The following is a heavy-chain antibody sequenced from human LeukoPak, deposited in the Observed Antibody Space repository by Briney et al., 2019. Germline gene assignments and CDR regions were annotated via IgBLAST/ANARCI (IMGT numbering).Heavy chain of an antibody. J-gene: IGHJ4*02. V-gene: IGHV4-30-4*08. CDR3: ARTYILTGYYTFDY. Sequence: SETLSLTCTVSGGSISSGDYYWSWIRRPPGKGLEWIGYIYYSVSTYYNPSLKSRVTISVDTSKNQFSLKLSSVTAADTAVYYCARTYILTGYYTFDYWGQGTLVTVSS. CDR1: GGSISSGDYY. D-gene: IGHD3-9*01. CDR2: IYYSVST.